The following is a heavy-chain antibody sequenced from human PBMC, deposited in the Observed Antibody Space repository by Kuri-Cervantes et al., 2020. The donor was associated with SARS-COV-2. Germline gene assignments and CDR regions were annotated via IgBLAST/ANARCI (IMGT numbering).Heavy chain of an antibody. CDR1: GLSFRSHA. CDR2: VSYDGNNK. J-gene: IGHJ4*02. Sequence: GGSLRLSCAASGLSFRSHAMHWVRQAPGKGLEWVAVVSYDGNNKYHADSVKGRFTISRDNSNNTLFLEMSSLTAEDTAVYYCASSIYCSSTSCYTYGHFDYWGQGTLVTVSS. V-gene: IGHV3-30-3*01. CDR3: ASSIYCSSTSCYTYGHFDY. D-gene: IGHD2-2*02.